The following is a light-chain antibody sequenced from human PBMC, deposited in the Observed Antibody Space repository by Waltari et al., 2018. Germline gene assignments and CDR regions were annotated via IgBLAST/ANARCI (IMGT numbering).Light chain of an antibody. CDR2: DVS. Sequence: QSALTQPASVSGSPGQSITISCTGTRSDVGAYNYVSCYQQPPGTAPNLMIYDVSNRPSGVSDRFSGSKSGNTASLTISGLQAEDEAYYYCSSYTSGSTLWVFGGGTKLTVL. J-gene: IGLJ3*02. V-gene: IGLV2-14*03. CDR3: SSYTSGSTLWV. CDR1: RSDVGAYNY.